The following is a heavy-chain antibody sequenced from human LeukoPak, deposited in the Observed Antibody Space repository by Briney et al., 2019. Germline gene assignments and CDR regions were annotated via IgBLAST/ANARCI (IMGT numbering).Heavy chain of an antibody. D-gene: IGHD3-16*02. CDR3: ARRVWGSYRYTDFDY. V-gene: IGHV4-34*01. CDR1: GGSFSGYY. CDR2: INHSGST. Sequence: SETLSLTCAVYGGSFSGYYWSWLRQPPGKGLEWIGEINHSGSTNYNPSLKSRVTLSVDTSKNQFSLKLSSVNAADTAVFYCARRVWGSYRYTDFDYWGQGTLVTVSS. J-gene: IGHJ4*02.